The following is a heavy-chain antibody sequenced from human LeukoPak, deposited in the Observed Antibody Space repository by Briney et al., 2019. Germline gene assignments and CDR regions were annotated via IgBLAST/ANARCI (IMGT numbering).Heavy chain of an antibody. V-gene: IGHV1-2*02. J-gene: IGHJ5*02. D-gene: IGHD4-17*01. CDR2: INPNSGGT. CDR3: ARVRAYGDYGHWFDP. Sequence: ASVKVSCKASGYTFTGYYMHWVRQAPGQGLEWMGWINPNSGGTNYAQKFQGRVTMTRDTSISTAYMELSRLRSDDTAVYYCARVRAYGDYGHWFDPWGQGTLVTVSS. CDR1: GYTFTGYY.